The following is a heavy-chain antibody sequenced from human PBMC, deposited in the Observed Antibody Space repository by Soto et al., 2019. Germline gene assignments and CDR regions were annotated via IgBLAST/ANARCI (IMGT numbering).Heavy chain of an antibody. CDR2: IHRTGST. Sequence: PSETLSLTCSVSRGSISSYYWSWVRQPPGKGLEWIGFIHRTGSTKYNPPLGSRVTISVDTSQNQLSLGLSSVTAADTAVYYCARESAGSGKNSLFDPWGQGILVTVSS. D-gene: IGHD3-10*01. CDR3: ARESAGSGKNSLFDP. J-gene: IGHJ5*02. V-gene: IGHV4-59*01. CDR1: RGSISSYY.